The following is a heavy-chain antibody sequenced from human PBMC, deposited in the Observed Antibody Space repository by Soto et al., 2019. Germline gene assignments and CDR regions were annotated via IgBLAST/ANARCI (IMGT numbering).Heavy chain of an antibody. CDR3: ARSCSGWAYYFDY. J-gene: IGHJ4*02. CDR2: ISSSSGTT. V-gene: IGHV3-48*01. CDR1: GFTFSSYS. Sequence: EVQLVESGGGLVRPGGSLRLSCAASGFTFSSYSMNWVRQAPGKGLEWVSYISSSSGTTYHADSVKGRVTISRDNAKNSLYLQMNSLRAEDTAVYYCARSCSGWAYYFDYWGQGTLVTVSS. D-gene: IGHD6-19*01.